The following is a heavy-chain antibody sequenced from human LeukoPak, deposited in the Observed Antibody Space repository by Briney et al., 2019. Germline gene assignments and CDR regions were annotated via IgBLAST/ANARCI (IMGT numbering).Heavy chain of an antibody. D-gene: IGHD2-21*01. V-gene: IGHV3-23*01. CDR3: AKDSRGWGSGSFDY. J-gene: IGHJ4*02. CDR1: GFTFSSYA. CDR2: ISGSGSST. Sequence: GGSLRLSCAASGFTFSSYAMSWVRQAPGKGLEWVSAISGSGSSTYYADSVKGRFTISRDNSKNTLYLQMNSLRAEDTAVYYCAKDSRGWGSGSFDYWGQGALVTVSS.